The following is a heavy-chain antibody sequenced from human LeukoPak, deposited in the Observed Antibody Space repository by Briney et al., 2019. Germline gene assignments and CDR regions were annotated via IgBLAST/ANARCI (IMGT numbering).Heavy chain of an antibody. CDR3: ATRQYCSGGSCYGLGDAFDI. J-gene: IGHJ3*02. Sequence: SETLSLTCTVSGGSISSSSYYWGWIRQTPGKGLEWIGNIYYSGSTYYNPSLKSRVTISVDTSKNQFSLKLSSVTAADTAVYYCATRQYCSGGSCYGLGDAFDIWGQGTMVTVSS. D-gene: IGHD2-15*01. CDR2: IYYSGST. CDR1: GGSISSSSYY. V-gene: IGHV4-39*01.